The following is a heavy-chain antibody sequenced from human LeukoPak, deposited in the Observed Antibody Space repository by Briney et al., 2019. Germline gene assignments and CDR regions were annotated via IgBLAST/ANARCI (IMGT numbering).Heavy chain of an antibody. CDR3: ANAVCTTSSCSGFYGMDV. V-gene: IGHV3-23*01. CDR2: ISSGGGTT. CDR1: AFTFSTYA. J-gene: IGHJ6*02. D-gene: IGHD2-2*01. Sequence: GGSLRLSCAASAFTFSTYAMNWVRQAPGKGLEWVSSISSGGGTTYYADSVKGRFTTSRDNSKNTLYLQMNSLRPEDTAMYYCANAVCTTSSCSGFYGMDVWGQGTTVAVSS.